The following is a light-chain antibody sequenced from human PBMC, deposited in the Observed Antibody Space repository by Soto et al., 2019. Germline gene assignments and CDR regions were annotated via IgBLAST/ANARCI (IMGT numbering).Light chain of an antibody. CDR1: SSNIGNNY. CDR3: GTWDSSLSAHYV. Sequence: QSVLTQPPSASAAPGQKVTISCSGSSSNIGNNYVSWYQQLPGTAPKLLIYDNNKRPSGIPDRFSGSKSGTSATLGITGLQTGDEADYYCGTWDSSLSAHYVFGTGTKVTVL. CDR2: DNN. J-gene: IGLJ1*01. V-gene: IGLV1-51*01.